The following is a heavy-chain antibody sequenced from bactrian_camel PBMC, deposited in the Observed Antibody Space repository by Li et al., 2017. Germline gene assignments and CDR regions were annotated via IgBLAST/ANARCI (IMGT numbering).Heavy chain of an antibody. V-gene: IGHV3S1*01. CDR1: GYTYC. CDR2: INRGGIRT. J-gene: IGHJ4*01. Sequence: HVQLVESGGGSVQAGGSLKLSCAASGYTYCMGWFRQAPGKEREGVAAINRGGIRTYYADSVKGRFAISRDDAKNAWYLQMNSLTIDDTGVYYCAACGTAYQGQGTQVTVS.